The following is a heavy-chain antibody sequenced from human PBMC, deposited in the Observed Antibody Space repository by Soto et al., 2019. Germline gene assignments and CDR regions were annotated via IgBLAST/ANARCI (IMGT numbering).Heavy chain of an antibody. J-gene: IGHJ5*02. CDR2: ISTYSGDT. CDR3: ARHHGPTTSENWFDP. V-gene: IGHV1-18*01. Sequence: ASMKVSCKASGYTFFTYDISWVRQAPGQGLEWMGWISTYSGDTKYAQKFQGRVTMTTDTSTTTAYLELRSLRSDDTAVYYCARHHGPTTSENWFDPWGQGTLVTVSS. CDR1: GYTFFTYD. D-gene: IGHD5-12*01.